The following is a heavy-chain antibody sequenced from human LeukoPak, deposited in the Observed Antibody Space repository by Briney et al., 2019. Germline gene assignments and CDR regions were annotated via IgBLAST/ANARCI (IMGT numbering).Heavy chain of an antibody. CDR1: GGTFSSYY. V-gene: IGHV1-46*01. J-gene: IGHJ4*02. CDR2: INPSGGST. Sequence: WASVKVSCKASGGTFSSYYMHWVRQAPGQGLEWMGIINPSGGSTSYAQKFQGRVTMTRDTSTSTVYMELSSLRSEDTAVYYCARDVNSGMVYATFDYWGQGTLVTVSS. D-gene: IGHD2-8*01. CDR3: ARDVNSGMVYATFDY.